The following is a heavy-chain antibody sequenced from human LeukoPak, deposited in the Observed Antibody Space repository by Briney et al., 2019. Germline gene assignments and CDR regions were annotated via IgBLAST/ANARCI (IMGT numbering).Heavy chain of an antibody. Sequence: PGGSLRLSCKVSGFIVSSNSWSWVRQAPGKGLEWVSFISSGGNTDHSDSVKGRFTISRDNSKNTLHLQMNSLRAEDTAIYYCARRAGEYSHPYDYWGQGTLVTVSS. V-gene: IGHV3-53*01. CDR2: ISSGGNT. J-gene: IGHJ4*02. D-gene: IGHD2-15*01. CDR1: GFIVSSNS. CDR3: ARRAGEYSHPYDY.